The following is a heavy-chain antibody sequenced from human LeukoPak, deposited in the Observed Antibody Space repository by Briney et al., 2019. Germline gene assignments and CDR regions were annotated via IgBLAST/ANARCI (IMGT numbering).Heavy chain of an antibody. CDR3: TRRSDPPRTYYYDSSGYYH. D-gene: IGHD3-22*01. J-gene: IGHJ5*02. Sequence: GGSLRLSCAASGFTFSGSAMHWVRQASGKGLGWVGRIRSKANSYATAYAASVKGRFTISRDDSKNTAYLQMNSLKTEDTAVYYCTRRSDPPRTYYYDSSGYYHWGQGTLVTVSS. CDR1: GFTFSGSA. CDR2: IRSKANSYAT. V-gene: IGHV3-73*01.